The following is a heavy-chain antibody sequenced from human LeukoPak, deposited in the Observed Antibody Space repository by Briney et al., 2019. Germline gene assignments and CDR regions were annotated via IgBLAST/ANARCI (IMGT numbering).Heavy chain of an antibody. CDR3: TTGNWGPY. V-gene: IGHV3-15*07. D-gene: IGHD7-27*01. Sequence: GGSLRLSCAASGFTFSDAWMNWVRQAPGKGLEWVGRIKRKTDGGTTDYAAPVKGRFTISRDDLKNTLYLQMNSLKTEDTAVYYCTTGNWGPYWGQGTLVTVSS. CDR2: IKRKTDGGTT. J-gene: IGHJ4*02. CDR1: GFTFSDAW.